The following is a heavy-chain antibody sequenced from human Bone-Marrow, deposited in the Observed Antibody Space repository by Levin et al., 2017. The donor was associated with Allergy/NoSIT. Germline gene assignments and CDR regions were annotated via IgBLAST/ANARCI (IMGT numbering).Heavy chain of an antibody. CDR3: AREITRGGTGAFF. V-gene: IGHV3-74*01. J-gene: IGHJ4*02. Sequence: PGGSLKISCAASGFTFSDYWMHWVRQVPGKGLLWVSRINYDGSEISYADSVKGRFAISRDNAKNTVYLQMNSLRDEDTAVYYCAREITRGGTGAFFWGLGTLVTISS. CDR2: INYDGSEI. D-gene: IGHD2-15*01. CDR1: GFTFSDYW.